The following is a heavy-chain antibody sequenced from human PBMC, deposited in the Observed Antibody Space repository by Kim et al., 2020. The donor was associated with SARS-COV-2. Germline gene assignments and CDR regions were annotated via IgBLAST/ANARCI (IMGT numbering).Heavy chain of an antibody. CDR3: AAGISDWFDP. D-gene: IGHD3-10*01. CDR1: GFTLTGYY. CDR2: INLNSGGT. Sequence: ASVKVSCKTSGFTLTGYYMHLVRQAPGQGLEWMGRINLNSGGTNYALKFQGRVTMTRDTSISTAYMELSRLRSDDTAVYYCAAGISDWFDPWGQGTLVTVSS. V-gene: IGHV1-2*06. J-gene: IGHJ5*02.